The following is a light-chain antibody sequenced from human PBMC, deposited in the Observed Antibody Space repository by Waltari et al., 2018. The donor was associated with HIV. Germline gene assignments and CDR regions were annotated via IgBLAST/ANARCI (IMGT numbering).Light chain of an antibody. J-gene: IGLJ2*01. V-gene: IGLV2-18*02. CDR1: NSDIGGYDR. CDR2: EVT. Sequence: QSALTQPPSVSGSPGQSVTISCAGTNSDIGGYDRFSWYQQPPGTAPKLLLYEVTNRPSGVPGRFSASKSGTTASLTISGLQAGDEGDYYCSSYSATNTVVFGGGTKLTVL. CDR3: SSYSATNTVV.